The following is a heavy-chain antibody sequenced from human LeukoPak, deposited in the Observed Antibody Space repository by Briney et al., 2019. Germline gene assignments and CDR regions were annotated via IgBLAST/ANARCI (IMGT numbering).Heavy chain of an antibody. CDR1: GFTFSDYY. J-gene: IGHJ4*02. D-gene: IGHD3-9*01. CDR3: AKDTLSYYDIFPYFDY. V-gene: IGHV3-11*01. CDR2: ISSSGSTI. Sequence: GGSLRLSCAASGFTFSDYYMSWIRQAPGKGLEWVSYISSSGSTIYYADSVKGRFTISRDNAKNSLYLQMNSLRAEDTALYYCAKDTLSYYDIFPYFDYWGQGTLVTVSS.